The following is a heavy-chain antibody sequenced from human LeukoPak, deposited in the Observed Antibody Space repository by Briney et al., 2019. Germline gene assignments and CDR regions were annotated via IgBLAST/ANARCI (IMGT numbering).Heavy chain of an antibody. CDR3: ARLVATTGRLYFDY. CDR2: IYSGVNT. V-gene: IGHV3-53*01. J-gene: IGHJ4*02. CDR1: GFTVSSNY. Sequence: GGSLRLSCAASGFTVSSNYMGWGRQAPGKGLEYVSVIYSGVNTYYAGSMKGRFTISRDNSKNTVYLQMNSLRAEDTAVSYCARLVATTGRLYFDYWGQGTLVTVSS. D-gene: IGHD1-1*01.